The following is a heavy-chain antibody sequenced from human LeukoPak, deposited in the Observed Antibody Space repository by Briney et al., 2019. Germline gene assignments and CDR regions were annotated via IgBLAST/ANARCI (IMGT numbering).Heavy chain of an antibody. D-gene: IGHD3-16*02. V-gene: IGHV4-59*12. CDR1: GGSISILY. CDR3: AREGDYVWGSYRFNPNFDY. J-gene: IGHJ4*02. CDR2: TYYNGST. Sequence: SEALSLDCPVSGGSISILYWSWIRPPPGKGMGWIGYTYYNGSTNYNPSLKSRVTISVDTSKNQFSLKLSSATAADTAVYYCAREGDYVWGSYRFNPNFDYWGQGTLVTVSS.